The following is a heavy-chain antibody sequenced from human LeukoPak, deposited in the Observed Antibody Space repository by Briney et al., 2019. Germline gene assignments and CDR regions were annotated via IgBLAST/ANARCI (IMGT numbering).Heavy chain of an antibody. CDR1: GFTFSSYE. CDR3: AKDKMATIWGGSGAFDI. CDR2: ISSSGSTI. Sequence: GETLRLSCAASGFTFSSYEMNWVRHAPGKGLEWVSYISSSGSTIYYADSVKGRFTISRDNAKNSLYLQMNSLRAEDTAVYYCAKDKMATIWGGSGAFDIWGQGTMVTVSS. D-gene: IGHD5-24*01. J-gene: IGHJ3*02. V-gene: IGHV3-48*03.